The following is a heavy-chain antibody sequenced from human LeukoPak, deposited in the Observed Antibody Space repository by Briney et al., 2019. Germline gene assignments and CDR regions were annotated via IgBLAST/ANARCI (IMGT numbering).Heavy chain of an antibody. CDR1: GYSFTSYW. CDR3: ARRHGYCSGGSCSTFCDY. D-gene: IGHD2-15*01. Sequence: GESLKISCKGSGYSFTSYWIGWVRQMPGKGLEWMGIIYPGDSDTRYSPSFQGQVTISADKSISTAYLQWSSLKASDTAMYYCARRHGYCSGGSCSTFCDYWGQGTLVTVSS. CDR2: IYPGDSDT. J-gene: IGHJ4*02. V-gene: IGHV5-51*01.